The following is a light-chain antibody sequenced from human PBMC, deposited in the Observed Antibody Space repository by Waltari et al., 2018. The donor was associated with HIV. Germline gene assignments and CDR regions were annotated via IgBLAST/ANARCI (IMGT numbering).Light chain of an antibody. CDR2: EVN. CDR1: SSDGGRYDY. CDR3: SSYAGINPVI. J-gene: IGLJ2*01. V-gene: IGLV2-8*01. Sequence: QSALTQPPSASGSLGPSVTISCTGSSSDGGRYDYVSWYQQHPGKAPKLLIFEVNKRPSGVPDRFSGSKSGNTASLTVSGLQAEDEAEYSCSSYAGINPVIFGGGTTLTVL.